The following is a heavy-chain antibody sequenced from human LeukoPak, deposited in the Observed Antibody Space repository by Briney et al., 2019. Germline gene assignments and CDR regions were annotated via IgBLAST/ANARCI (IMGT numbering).Heavy chain of an antibody. J-gene: IGHJ4*02. V-gene: IGHV3-66*01. CDR2: IYRDGRT. CDR1: RFTVISNY. D-gene: IGHD5-24*01. CDR3: ARDVGGYNTFDY. Sequence: PGGSLRLSCAASRFTVISNYMSWVRQAPGKGLEWVSFIYRDGRTNYADSVKGRFTISRDNSNNTLYLQMNSLRAEDTAVYYCARDVGGYNTFDYWGQGTLVTVSS.